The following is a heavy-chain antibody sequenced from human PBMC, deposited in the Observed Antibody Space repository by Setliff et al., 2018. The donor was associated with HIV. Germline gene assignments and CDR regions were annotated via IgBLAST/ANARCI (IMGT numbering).Heavy chain of an antibody. CDR2: INPNNGGT. D-gene: IGHD3-22*01. Sequence: ASVKVSCKASGYTFTAYYMHWVRQAPGQGLEWMGWINPNNGGTKYAQKFQGRVTMTTDTSISTAYMELSRLRSDDTAVYYCAREERYYDGKGALDYWGQGTLVTVSS. J-gene: IGHJ4*02. CDR1: GYTFTAYY. V-gene: IGHV1-2*02. CDR3: AREERYYDGKGALDY.